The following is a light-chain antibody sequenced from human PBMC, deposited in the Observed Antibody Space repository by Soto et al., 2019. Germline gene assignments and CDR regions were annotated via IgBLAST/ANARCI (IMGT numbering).Light chain of an antibody. Sequence: DSVMTQTPDSLAVSLGERVTINCKSSQSVLYSSNNRNYLAWYQQKPGQPPKLLIYWASTRESGVPDRFSGSGSGTDFTLTISSLQAEDVAVYYCQQYYSTPLTFGGGTKVDIK. CDR3: QQYYSTPLT. J-gene: IGKJ4*01. V-gene: IGKV4-1*01. CDR1: QSVLYSSNNRNY. CDR2: WAS.